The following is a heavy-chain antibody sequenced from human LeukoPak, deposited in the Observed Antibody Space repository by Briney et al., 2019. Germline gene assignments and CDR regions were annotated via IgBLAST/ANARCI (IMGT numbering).Heavy chain of an antibody. D-gene: IGHD2-2*01. CDR3: ARAPITSPFYLDY. CDR2: INWSGGST. J-gene: IGHJ4*02. V-gene: IGHV3-20*04. CDR1: GFAFDEHG. Sequence: GGSLRLSCTASGFAFDEHGMSWVRQVPGKGLEWVSGINWSGGSTGYADPLRGRFTISRDNAKNSLYLQMDSLRAEDTALYYCARAPITSPFYLDYWGQGTLVTVSS.